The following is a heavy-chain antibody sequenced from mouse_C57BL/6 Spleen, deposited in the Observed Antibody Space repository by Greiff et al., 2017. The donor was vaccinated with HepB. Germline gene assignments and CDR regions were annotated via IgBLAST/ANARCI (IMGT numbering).Heavy chain of an antibody. J-gene: IGHJ4*01. D-gene: IGHD1-1*01. CDR3: ARDYYCSRPLAMDY. Sequence: VQLQQSGPELVKPGASVKISCKASGYTFTDYYMNWVKQSHGKSLEWIGDINPNNGGTSYNQKFKGKATLTVDKSSSTSYMELRSLTSEDSAVYYCARDYYCSRPLAMDYWGQGTSVTVSS. CDR1: GYTFTDYY. V-gene: IGHV1-26*01. CDR2: INPNNGGT.